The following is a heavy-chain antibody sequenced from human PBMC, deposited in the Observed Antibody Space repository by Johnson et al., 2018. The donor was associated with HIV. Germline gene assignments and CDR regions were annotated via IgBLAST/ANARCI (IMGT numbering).Heavy chain of an antibody. CDR2: ISYDGSNK. D-gene: IGHD3-16*01. J-gene: IGHJ3*02. CDR1: GFTFNSYA. Sequence: QVQLVESGGGVVQPGRSLRLSCAASGFTFNSYAMHWVRQAPGKGLEWVAIISYDGSNKYYADSVKGRFTISRDSSKNTLYLQMNSLKTEDTAVYYCSTDYHRGDDAFDIWGQGTMVTVSS. V-gene: IGHV3-30-3*01. CDR3: STDYHRGDDAFDI.